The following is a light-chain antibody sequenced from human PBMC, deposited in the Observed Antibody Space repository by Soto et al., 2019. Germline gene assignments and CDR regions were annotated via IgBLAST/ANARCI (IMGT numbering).Light chain of an antibody. V-gene: IGLV6-57*04. CDR3: QSYDNNIHVI. J-gene: IGLJ2*01. CDR2: DDN. CDR1: SGSIASNY. Sequence: NFMLTQPHSVSESPGKTVTISCTRSSGSIASNYVQWYRQRPGSAPITVIYDDNQRPSGVPVRFSGSIDRSSNSASLTISGLKTEDEADYFCQSYDNNIHVIFGGGT.